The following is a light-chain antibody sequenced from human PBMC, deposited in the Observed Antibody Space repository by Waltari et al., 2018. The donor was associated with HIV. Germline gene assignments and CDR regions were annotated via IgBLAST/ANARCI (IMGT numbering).Light chain of an antibody. V-gene: IGKV1-39*01. CDR1: QSISSY. Sequence: DIQMTQSPSSLSASVGDRVTITCRASQSISSYLNWYQHKLGKAPKLLIYAASSLQSGVPSRFSGSGSGTDFILTISSLQPEDFGVYYCQETYTTPWMFGQGTKVEIK. CDR2: AAS. CDR3: QETYTTPWM. J-gene: IGKJ1*01.